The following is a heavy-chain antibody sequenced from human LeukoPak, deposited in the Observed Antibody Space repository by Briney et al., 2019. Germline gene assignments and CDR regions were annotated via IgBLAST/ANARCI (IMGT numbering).Heavy chain of an antibody. CDR1: GFTFSTYA. CDR2: VSTSGRST. CDR3: AKGLNGYGSASYSHLDAFDV. J-gene: IGHJ3*01. Sequence: GGSLRLSCAASGFTFSTYAMSWVRQAPGKGLEWVSTVSTSGRSTYYADSVRGRFTISRDNSKNALSLQMNSLRAEDTAVYYCAKGLNGYGSASYSHLDAFDVWGQGAMVTVSS. V-gene: IGHV3-23*01. D-gene: IGHD3-10*01.